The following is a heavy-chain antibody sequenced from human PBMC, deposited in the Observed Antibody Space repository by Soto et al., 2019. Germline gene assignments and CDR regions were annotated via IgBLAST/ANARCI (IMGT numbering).Heavy chain of an antibody. CDR2: IFQSGDT. CDR3: ARGYGGLGELSLYFPH. V-gene: IGHV4-4*02. D-gene: IGHD3-16*02. Sequence: SETLSLTCAVSGDSISTSSWWTWVRQPPGKGLEWIGEIFQSGDTNFNPSLRSRVTISLEKSKNQFSLNLSSVTAADTAVYYCARGYGGLGELSLYFPHWGQGTLVTVSS. CDR1: GDSISTSSW. J-gene: IGHJ4*02.